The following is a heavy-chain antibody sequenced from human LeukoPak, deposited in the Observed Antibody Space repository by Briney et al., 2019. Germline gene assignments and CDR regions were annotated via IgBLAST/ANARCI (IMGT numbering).Heavy chain of an antibody. CDR3: ARGDGYNPTDSADY. V-gene: IGHV4-30-4*08. J-gene: IGHJ4*02. Sequence: LRLSCAASGFTFSSYAMSWVRQAPGKGLEWIGYMHYSGSTFYNPSLKSRVTISVDTSKNQFSLKVNSVTAADTAVYYCARGDGYNPTDSADYWGQGTLVTVSS. CDR2: MHYSGST. D-gene: IGHD5-24*01. CDR1: GFTFSSYA.